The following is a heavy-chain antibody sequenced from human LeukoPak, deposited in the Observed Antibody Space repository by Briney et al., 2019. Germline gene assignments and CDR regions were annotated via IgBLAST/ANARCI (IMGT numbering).Heavy chain of an antibody. Sequence: SLRLSCAASGFTFDDYAMHWVRQAPGKGLEWVSGISWNSGSIGYADSVKGRFTISRDNAKNSLYLQMNSLRAEDTAVYYCARDYYDFWSGYYDYYYYYMDVWGKGTTVTVSS. J-gene: IGHJ6*03. D-gene: IGHD3-3*01. V-gene: IGHV3-9*01. CDR2: ISWNSGSI. CDR1: GFTFDDYA. CDR3: ARDYYDFWSGYYDYYYYYMDV.